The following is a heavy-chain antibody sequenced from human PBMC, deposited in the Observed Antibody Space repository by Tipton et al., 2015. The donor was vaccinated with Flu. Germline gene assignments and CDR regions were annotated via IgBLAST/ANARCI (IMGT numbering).Heavy chain of an antibody. CDR3: ARDPFPGYDFWSGYYSSFDY. Sequence: TLSLICTVSGGSISSSSYYWGWIRQPPGKGLEWIGSIYYSGSTYYNPSLKSRVTISVDTSKNQFSLKLSSVTAADTAVYYCARDPFPGYDFWSGYYSSFDYWGQGTLVTVSS. J-gene: IGHJ4*02. D-gene: IGHD3-3*01. V-gene: IGHV4-39*07. CDR1: GGSISSSSYY. CDR2: IYYSGST.